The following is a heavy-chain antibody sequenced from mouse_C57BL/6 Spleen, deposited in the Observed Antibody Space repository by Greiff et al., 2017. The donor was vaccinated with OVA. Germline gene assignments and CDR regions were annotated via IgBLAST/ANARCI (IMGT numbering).Heavy chain of an antibody. J-gene: IGHJ4*01. D-gene: IGHD2-5*01. V-gene: IGHV1-64*01. CDR2: IHPNSGST. CDR3: ASGAYYSNYPYDMDY. Sequence: QVQLQQPGAELVKPGASVKLSCKASGYTFTSYWMHWVKQRPGQGLEWIGMIHPNSGSTKYNEKFKIKATMTVDKSAITAYMQRSSLTSEDSAVYYCASGAYYSNYPYDMDYWGQGTSVTASS. CDR1: GYTFTSYW.